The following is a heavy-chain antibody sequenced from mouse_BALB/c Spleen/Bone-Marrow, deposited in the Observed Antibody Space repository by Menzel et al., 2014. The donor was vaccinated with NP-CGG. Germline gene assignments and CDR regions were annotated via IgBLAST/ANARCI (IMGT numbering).Heavy chain of an antibody. V-gene: IGHV5-17*02. CDR1: GFTFSSFG. J-gene: IGHJ2*01. Sequence: EVQLVESGGGLAQPGGSRKLSCAASGFTFSSFGMHWVRQAPEKGLEWTAYISSDSGAIFYADTVKGRFTISRDNPKNTLFLQMTSLRSEDTAIYFCTRGGNWEDFDYWGQGTTLTVSS. CDR3: TRGGNWEDFDY. CDR2: ISSDSGAI. D-gene: IGHD4-1*01.